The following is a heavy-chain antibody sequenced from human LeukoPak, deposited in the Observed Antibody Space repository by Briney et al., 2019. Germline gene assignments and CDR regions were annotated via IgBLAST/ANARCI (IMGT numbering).Heavy chain of an antibody. Sequence: PGGSLRLSCAASGFTFSDYYMSWIRQAPGKGLEWVSYISSSGSTIYYADSVKGRFTIYRDNAKNSLYLQMNSLRAEDTAVYYCASHTNSGYDYSSSWYWDYWGQGTLVTVSS. CDR2: ISSSGSTI. CDR3: ASHTNSGYDYSSSWYWDY. J-gene: IGHJ4*02. V-gene: IGHV3-11*04. D-gene: IGHD6-13*01. CDR1: GFTFSDYY.